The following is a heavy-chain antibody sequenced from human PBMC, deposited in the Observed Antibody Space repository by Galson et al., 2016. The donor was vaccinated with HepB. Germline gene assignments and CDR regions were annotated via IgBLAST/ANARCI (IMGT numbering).Heavy chain of an antibody. CDR1: GFSVSSSY. CDR2: IYTGGAT. D-gene: IGHD2-8*01. CDR3: ARGLGGSTKAFDS. Sequence: SLRLSCAASGFSVSSSYMTWVRQAPGKGLEWVSVIYTGGATYYADSMKGRFTISRQNSKNTLYLQMNRLRDEDTAVYPCARGLGGSTKAFDSWGQGTLVAMSS. J-gene: IGHJ4*02. V-gene: IGHV3-53*04.